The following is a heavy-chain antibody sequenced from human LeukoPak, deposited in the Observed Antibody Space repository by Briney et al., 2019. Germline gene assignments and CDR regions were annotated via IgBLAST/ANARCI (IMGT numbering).Heavy chain of an antibody. D-gene: IGHD3-10*01. CDR1: GYTFTGYY. Sequence: ASVKVSCKASGYTFTGYYMHWVRQAPGQGLEWMGIINPSGGSTSYAQKFQGRVTTTRDTSTSTVYMELSSLRSEDTAVYYCARGAKTYYYGSGSYFFGYWGQGTLVTVSS. V-gene: IGHV1-46*01. CDR3: ARGAKTYYYGSGSYFFGY. J-gene: IGHJ4*02. CDR2: INPSGGST.